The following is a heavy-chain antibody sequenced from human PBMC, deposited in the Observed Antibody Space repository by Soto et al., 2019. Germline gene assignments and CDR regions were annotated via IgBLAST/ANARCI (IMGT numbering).Heavy chain of an antibody. Sequence: GGSLRLSCSAPIFIFISYGMHWVRQAPGKGLEWLAVTSYDGNNKYYGDSVKGRFTISRDESKNTLYLQMNGLRPEDTAVYYCASTGDTTMVTWALANGGQGKRVTVS. CDR2: TSYDGNNK. D-gene: IGHD5-18*01. V-gene: IGHV3-30*03. CDR3: ASTGDTTMVTWALAN. CDR1: IFIFISYG. J-gene: IGHJ1*01.